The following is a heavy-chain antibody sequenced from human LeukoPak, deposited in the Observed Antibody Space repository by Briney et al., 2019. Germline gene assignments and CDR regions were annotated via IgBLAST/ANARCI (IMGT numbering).Heavy chain of an antibody. CDR3: AMRPYSGSQGYY. V-gene: IGHV3-9*01. CDR2: ISWNSGSI. J-gene: IGHJ4*02. CDR1: GFTFDDYA. D-gene: IGHD1-26*01. Sequence: PGGSLRLSCAASGFTFDDYAMHWVRQAPGKGLEWVSGISWNSGSIGYADSVKGRFTISRDNDKNSLYLQMNTVRAEDTALYYCAMRPYSGSQGYYWGQGTLVTVSS.